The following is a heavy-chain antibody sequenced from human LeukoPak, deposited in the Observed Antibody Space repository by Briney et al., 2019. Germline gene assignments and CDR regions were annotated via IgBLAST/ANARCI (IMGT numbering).Heavy chain of an antibody. CDR2: IYYSGST. J-gene: IGHJ4*02. D-gene: IGHD6-19*01. CDR1: GGSISSSSYY. V-gene: IGHV4-39*01. Sequence: NPSETLSLTCTVSGGSISSSSYYWGWIRQPPGKGLEWIGSIYYSGSTYYSPSLKSRVTISVDTSKNQFSLKLSSVTAADTAVYYCARLIRYSSGWYQYYFDYWGQGTLVTVSS. CDR3: ARLIRYSSGWYQYYFDY.